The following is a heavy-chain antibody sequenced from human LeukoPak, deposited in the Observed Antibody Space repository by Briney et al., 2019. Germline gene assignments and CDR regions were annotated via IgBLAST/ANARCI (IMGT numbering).Heavy chain of an antibody. CDR1: GYTFTSYY. D-gene: IGHD3-10*01. V-gene: IGHV1-46*01. CDR3: AWFSIGHGWFDP. Sequence: GASVKVSCKASGYTFTSYYMHWVRQAPGQGLEWMGIINPSGGSTSYAQKFQGRVTMTRDTSTSTVYMELSSLRSEDTAVYYCAWFSIGHGWFDPWGRGTLVTVSS. CDR2: INPSGGST. J-gene: IGHJ5*02.